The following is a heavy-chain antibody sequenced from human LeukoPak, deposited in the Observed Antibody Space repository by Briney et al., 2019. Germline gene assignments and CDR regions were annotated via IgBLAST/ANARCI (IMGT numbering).Heavy chain of an antibody. V-gene: IGHV1-69*01. CDR1: GGTFSSYA. Sequence: GSSVKVSCKASGGTFSSYAISWVRQAPGQGLEWMGGIIPVFGTSNYAQKFQGRVTITADESTRTAYMELSSLRSEDTAVYYCARDSTGYMDVWGKGTTVTISS. J-gene: IGHJ6*03. CDR3: ARDSTGYMDV. CDR2: IIPVFGTS.